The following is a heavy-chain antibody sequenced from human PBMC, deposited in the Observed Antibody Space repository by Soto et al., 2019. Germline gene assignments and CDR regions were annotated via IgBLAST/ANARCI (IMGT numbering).Heavy chain of an antibody. CDR3: ATSKGTYCSSTSCYSYYYGMDV. V-gene: IGHV5-51*01. CDR1: GYSFTSYW. J-gene: IGHJ6*02. Sequence: GESLKISCKGSGYSFTSYWIGWVRQMPGKGLEWMGIIYPGDSDTRYSPSFQGQVTISADKSISTAYLQWSSLKASDTAMYYCATSKGTYCSSTSCYSYYYGMDVWGQGTAVTVS. D-gene: IGHD2-2*02. CDR2: IYPGDSDT.